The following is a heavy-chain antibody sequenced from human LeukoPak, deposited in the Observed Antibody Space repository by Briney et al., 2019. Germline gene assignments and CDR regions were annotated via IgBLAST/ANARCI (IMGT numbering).Heavy chain of an antibody. CDR2: INPNSGGT. D-gene: IGHD3-10*01. CDR3: ASNGGIDGSGSYYKVAFDI. Sequence: ASVKVSCRASGYTFTGYYMHWVRQAPGQGLEWMGWINPNSGGTNYAQKFQGRVTMTRDTSISTAYMELSRLRSDDTAVYYCASNGGIDGSGSYYKVAFDIWGQGTMVTVSS. CDR1: GYTFTGYY. J-gene: IGHJ3*02. V-gene: IGHV1-2*02.